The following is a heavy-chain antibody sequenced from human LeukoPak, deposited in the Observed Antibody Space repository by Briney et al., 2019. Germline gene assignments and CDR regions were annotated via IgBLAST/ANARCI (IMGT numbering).Heavy chain of an antibody. CDR3: ARGELYGDYDRAGPFDY. J-gene: IGHJ4*02. V-gene: IGHV3-21*01. CDR1: GFTFSSYS. CDR2: ISSRSSYI. D-gene: IGHD4-17*01. Sequence: GGSLRLSCAASGFTFSSYSMNWVRQAPGRGLEWVSSISSRSSYIYYADSVKSRFTISRDNAKNSLYLQMNSLRAEDTAVYYCARGELYGDYDRAGPFDYWGQGTLVTVSS.